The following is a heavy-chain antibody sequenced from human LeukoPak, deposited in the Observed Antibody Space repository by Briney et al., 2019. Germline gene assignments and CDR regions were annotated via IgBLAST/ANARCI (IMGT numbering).Heavy chain of an antibody. Sequence: GESLKISCKGSGYSFTTYWIGWVRQMPGKGLEWMGIIYPGDSDTRYSPSFQGEVTISADKSISTAYLQWSSLKASDTAMYYCARQGGVWDDYYDYWGQGTLVTVSS. CDR2: IYPGDSDT. D-gene: IGHD1-26*01. J-gene: IGHJ4*02. CDR3: ARQGGVWDDYYDY. V-gene: IGHV5-51*01. CDR1: GYSFTTYW.